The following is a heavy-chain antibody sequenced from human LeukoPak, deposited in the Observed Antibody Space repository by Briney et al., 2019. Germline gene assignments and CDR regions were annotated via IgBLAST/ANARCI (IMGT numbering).Heavy chain of an antibody. V-gene: IGHV5-51*01. Sequence: GESLKISCKGSGYSFSNHWIGWVRQKPGKGPEWMALIYPGDSDTKYSSSFQGQVTVSADKSTSTAYLQWRSLKASDTATYYCARHGFFGSGSGYFDYWGRGVLVTVSS. CDR1: GYSFSNHW. CDR2: IYPGDSDT. J-gene: IGHJ4*02. D-gene: IGHD3-10*01. CDR3: ARHGFFGSGSGYFDY.